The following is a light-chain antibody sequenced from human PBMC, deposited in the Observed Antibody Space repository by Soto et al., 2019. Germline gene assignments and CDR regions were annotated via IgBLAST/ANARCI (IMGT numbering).Light chain of an antibody. J-gene: IGKJ1*01. Sequence: EIVLTQSPGTLSLSPGGRATLSCRASQTVSSNYLAWYQHKPGQAPRLLIYRASSRVTGIPDRISGSGSGTDFTLTISRLEPEDFAVYHCQQYGGSPVTFGQGTKVEIK. CDR2: RAS. V-gene: IGKV3-20*01. CDR3: QQYGGSPVT. CDR1: QTVSSNY.